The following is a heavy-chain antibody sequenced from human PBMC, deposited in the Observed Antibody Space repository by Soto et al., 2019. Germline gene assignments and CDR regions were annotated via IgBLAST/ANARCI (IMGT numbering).Heavy chain of an antibody. CDR2: IYYSGST. J-gene: IGHJ6*02. CDR3: ARAARIQLWLEGMDV. CDR1: GGSISSGDYY. Sequence: QVQLQESGPGLVKPSQTLSLTCTVSGGSISSGDYYWSWIRQPPGKGLEWIGYIYYSGSTYYNPSLKGRVTQSVDTSKHQFSLKLSSVTAADTAVYYGARAARIQLWLEGMDVWGQGTTVTVSS. D-gene: IGHD5-18*01. V-gene: IGHV4-30-4*01.